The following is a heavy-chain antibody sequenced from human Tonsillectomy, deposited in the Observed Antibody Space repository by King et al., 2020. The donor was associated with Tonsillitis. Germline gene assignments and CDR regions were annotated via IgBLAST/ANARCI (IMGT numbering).Heavy chain of an antibody. J-gene: IGHJ5*02. V-gene: IGHV1-18*04. CDR3: ARKTMYGGAGWLNP. Sequence: VQLVESGAEVKKPGASVKVFCKASGYTFTSYGISWVRQAPGQGLEWMGWISTYNGNTNYGQTFQGRVTMTTDTSKTTVYVELRSLRSDDTAVDYCARKTMYGGAGWLNPGGQGTLVTVP. D-gene: IGHD3-10*02. CDR2: ISTYNGNT. CDR1: GYTFTSYG.